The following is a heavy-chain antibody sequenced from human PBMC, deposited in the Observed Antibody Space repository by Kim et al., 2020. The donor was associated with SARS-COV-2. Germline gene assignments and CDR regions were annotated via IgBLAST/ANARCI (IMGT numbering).Heavy chain of an antibody. CDR3: ARERAGSSWYPPDY. V-gene: IGHV4-39*02. Sequence: SETLSLSCTVSGDSISSSSYYWGWIRQPPGKGLEWIGTIYYSGSTYYNPSLKSRVTISVDTSKNQFSLKLSSVTAADTAVYYCARERAGSSWYPPDYWGQGTLLTVSS. CDR2: IYYSGST. J-gene: IGHJ4*02. D-gene: IGHD6-13*01. CDR1: GDSISSSSYY.